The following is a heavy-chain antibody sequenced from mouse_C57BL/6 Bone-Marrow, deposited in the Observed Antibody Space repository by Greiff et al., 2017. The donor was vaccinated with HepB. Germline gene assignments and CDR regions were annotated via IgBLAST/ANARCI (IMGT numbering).Heavy chain of an antibody. CDR2: FHPYNDDT. D-gene: IGHD2-1*01. CDR1: GYTFTTYP. Sequence: QVHVKQSGAELVKPGASVKMSCKASGYTFTTYPIEWMKQNHGKSLEWIGNFHPYNDDTKYNEKFKGKATLTVEKSSSTVYLELCRLTSDDSAVYYCALYYGNWFAYWGQGTLVTVSA. J-gene: IGHJ3*01. V-gene: IGHV1-47*01. CDR3: ALYYGNWFAY.